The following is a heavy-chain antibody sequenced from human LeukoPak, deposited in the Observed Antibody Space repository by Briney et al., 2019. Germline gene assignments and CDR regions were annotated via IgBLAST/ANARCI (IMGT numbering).Heavy chain of an antibody. CDR3: ARGERWLEVDF. J-gene: IGHJ4*02. D-gene: IGHD5-24*01. Sequence: ASVKVSCKASGYTVTDYYMNWVRQSPGQGLEWMGWINPNSGATNYAQQLQGRATMTSDTSISTAYMELSRMISDDPAVYYCARGERWLEVDFWGQGTLVTVSS. V-gene: IGHV1-2*02. CDR2: INPNSGAT. CDR1: GYTVTDYY.